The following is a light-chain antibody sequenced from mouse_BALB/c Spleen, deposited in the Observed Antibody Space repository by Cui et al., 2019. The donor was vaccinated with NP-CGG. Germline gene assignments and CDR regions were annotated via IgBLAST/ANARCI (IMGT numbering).Light chain of an antibody. V-gene: IGLV1*01. Sequence: VVPHESLLTTSPGETVTLTCRSSTGAVTTSNYANWVQEKPDHLFTGLIGGTNNRAPGVPARFSGSLIGDKAALTITGAQTEDEAIYFCALWYSNHWVFGGGTKLTVL. CDR2: GTN. CDR3: ALWYSNHWV. CDR1: TGAVTTSNY. J-gene: IGLJ1*01.